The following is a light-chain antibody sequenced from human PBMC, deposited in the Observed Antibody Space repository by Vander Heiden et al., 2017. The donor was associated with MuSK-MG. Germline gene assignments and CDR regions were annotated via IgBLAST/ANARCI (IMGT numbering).Light chain of an antibody. CDR3: QSYDSSLSGYV. V-gene: IGLV1-40*01. Sequence: QSVLTQPPSVSWAPGQRVSIPCTGSSSNIGAGYDVHWYHQVPGTAPKLLIYGNSNRPSGVPDRFSGSKSVTSASLAITGLQAEDEADYYCQSYDSSLSGYVFGPGTKVTVL. CDR2: GNS. J-gene: IGLJ1*01. CDR1: SSNIGAGYD.